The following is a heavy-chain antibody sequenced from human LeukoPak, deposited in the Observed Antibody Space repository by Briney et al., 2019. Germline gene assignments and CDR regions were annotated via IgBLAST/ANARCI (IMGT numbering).Heavy chain of an antibody. V-gene: IGHV3-23*01. J-gene: IGHJ4*02. CDR3: AKTPYSSSSSGFFGDY. D-gene: IGHD6-6*01. CDR2: ISGSGGSA. Sequence: QSGGSLRLSCAASGFTFSSYAMSCVRQAPGKGLEWVSAISGSGGSAYYADSVKGRFTISRDNSKNTLYLQMNSLRAEDTAVYYCAKTPYSSSSSGFFGDYWGQGTLVTVSS. CDR1: GFTFSSYA.